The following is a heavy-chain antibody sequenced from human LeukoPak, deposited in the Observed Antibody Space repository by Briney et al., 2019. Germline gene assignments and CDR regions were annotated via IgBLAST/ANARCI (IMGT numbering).Heavy chain of an antibody. CDR2: ISYDGSDK. D-gene: IGHD5-18*01. Sequence: GGSLRLSCAASGFTFSSYGIHWVRQAPGKGLEWVAVISYDGSDKYYADSVKGRFTISRDNSKNTLYLQMNSLRAEDTAVYYCAKSQYSYGVDLWGQGTLVTVSS. J-gene: IGHJ5*02. CDR3: AKSQYSYGVDL. V-gene: IGHV3-30*18. CDR1: GFTFSSYG.